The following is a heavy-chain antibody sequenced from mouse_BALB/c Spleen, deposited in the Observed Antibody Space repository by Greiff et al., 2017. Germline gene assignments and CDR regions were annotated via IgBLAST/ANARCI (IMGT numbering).Heavy chain of an antibody. Sequence: EVQLQQSGAELVKPGASVKLSCTASGFNIKDTYMHWVKQRPEQGLEWIGRIDPANGNTKYDPKFQGKATITADTSSNTAYLQLSSLTSEDTAVYYCARDTMITTNDFDYWGQGTTLTVSS. CDR2: IDPANGNT. V-gene: IGHV14-3*02. CDR1: GFNIKDTY. D-gene: IGHD2-4*01. CDR3: ARDTMITTNDFDY. J-gene: IGHJ2*01.